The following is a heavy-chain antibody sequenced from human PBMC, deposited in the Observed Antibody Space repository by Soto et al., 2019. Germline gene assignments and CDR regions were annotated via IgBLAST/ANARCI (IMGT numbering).Heavy chain of an antibody. CDR2: IYYSGST. Sequence: SETLSLTCTVSGGSISSYYWSWIRQPPGKGLEWIGYIYYSGSTNYNPSLKSRVTISVDTSKNQFSLKLSSVTAADTAVYYCARTIVGATPGYYFDYWGQGTLVTVSS. CDR1: GGSISSYY. D-gene: IGHD1-26*01. CDR3: ARTIVGATPGYYFDY. J-gene: IGHJ4*02. V-gene: IGHV4-59*01.